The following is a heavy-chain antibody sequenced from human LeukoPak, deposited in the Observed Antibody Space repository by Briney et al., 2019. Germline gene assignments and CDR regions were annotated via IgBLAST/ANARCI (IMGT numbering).Heavy chain of an antibody. J-gene: IGHJ6*02. CDR1: GFTFSRYA. D-gene: IGHD3-10*01. Sequence: GGSLRLSCAASGFTFSRYAMSWVRQAPGKGLEWVSAISGSGGSTYYADSVKGRFTISRDNSKNTLYPQMNSLRAEDTAVYYCAKGSFMVRFYGMDVWGQGTTVTVSS. CDR3: AKGSFMVRFYGMDV. CDR2: ISGSGGST. V-gene: IGHV3-23*01.